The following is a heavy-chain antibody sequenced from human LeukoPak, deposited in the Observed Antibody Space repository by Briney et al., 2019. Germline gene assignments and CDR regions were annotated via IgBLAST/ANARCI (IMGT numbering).Heavy chain of an antibody. D-gene: IGHD4-17*01. CDR2: INTNGADT. J-gene: IGHJ4*02. CDR1: GFTFKSYA. V-gene: IGHV3-64*04. Sequence: GGSLRLSCSASGFTFKSYAMHWVRQAPGKGLEYVSSINTNGADTYYADSVKGRFTISRDNSKNTLYLQMNSLRAEDTAVYYCAKERDYGDYGVLDYWGQGTLVTVSS. CDR3: AKERDYGDYGVLDY.